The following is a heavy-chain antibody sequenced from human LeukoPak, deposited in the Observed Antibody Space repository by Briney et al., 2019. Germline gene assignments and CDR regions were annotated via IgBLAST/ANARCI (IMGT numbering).Heavy chain of an antibody. J-gene: IGHJ3*02. D-gene: IGHD3-22*01. V-gene: IGHV3-23*01. CDR2: ISGSGGST. CDR1: GFTFSSYA. CDR3: AKDVHYDSSGYYFLGAFDI. Sequence: PGGSLRLSCAASGFTFSSYAMSWVRQAPGKGLEWVSAISGSGGSTYYADSVKGRFTISRDNSKNTLYLQMNSLRAEDTAVYYCAKDVHYDSSGYYFLGAFDIWGQGTMVTVSS.